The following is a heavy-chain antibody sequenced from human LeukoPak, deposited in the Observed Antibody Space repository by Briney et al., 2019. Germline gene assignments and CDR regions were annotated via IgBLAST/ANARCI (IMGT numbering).Heavy chain of an antibody. Sequence: GGSLRLSCVASGFTFTTYPMSWVRQAPGKGLEWVSGISVSGGSTYYADSVKGRFTISRDSSKNTVYLQMNSLRAEETAIYYCAKDVSSCGGDCPDSWGQGTLVTVSS. V-gene: IGHV3-23*01. D-gene: IGHD2-21*02. CDR2: ISVSGGST. CDR3: AKDVSSCGGDCPDS. J-gene: IGHJ4*02. CDR1: GFTFTTYP.